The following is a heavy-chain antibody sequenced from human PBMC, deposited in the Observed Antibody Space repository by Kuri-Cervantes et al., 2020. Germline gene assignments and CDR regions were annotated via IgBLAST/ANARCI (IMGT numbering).Heavy chain of an antibody. CDR1: GFTFSRYH. CDR3: AKQEVISGSPFVDY. CDR2: ISSDGSNK. D-gene: IGHD2/OR15-2a*01. Sequence: GESLKISCVASGFTFSRYHMDWVRQAPGKGLEWLAVISSDGSNKYYEDSVKGRFTISRDNSKNTLYLQLSNVGGEDTAVYFCAKQEVISGSPFVDYWGQGTLVTVSS. J-gene: IGHJ4*02. V-gene: IGHV3-30*18.